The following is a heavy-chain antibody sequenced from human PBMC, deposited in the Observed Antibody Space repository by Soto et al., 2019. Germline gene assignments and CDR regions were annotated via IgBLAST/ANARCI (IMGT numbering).Heavy chain of an antibody. Sequence: PGGSLRLSCAASGFTFSSYGMHWVRQAPGKGLEWVAVISYDGSNKYYADSVKGRFTISRDNSKNTLYLQMNSLRAKDTAVYYCAKGSDIVVVPAAHDYWGQGTLVTSPQ. CDR3: AKGSDIVVVPAAHDY. V-gene: IGHV3-30*18. J-gene: IGHJ4*02. CDR2: ISYDGSNK. D-gene: IGHD2-2*01. CDR1: GFTFSSYG.